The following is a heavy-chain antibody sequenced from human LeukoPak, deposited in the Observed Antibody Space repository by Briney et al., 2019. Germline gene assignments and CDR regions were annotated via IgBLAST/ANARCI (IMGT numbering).Heavy chain of an antibody. CDR1: GFTFSSYA. D-gene: IGHD1-26*01. CDR2: ISGSGGST. V-gene: IGHV3-23*01. CDR3: APGGAKGEGVKGPDY. J-gene: IGHJ4*02. Sequence: GGSLRLSCAASGFTFSSYAMNWVRQAPGKGLEWVSAISGSGGSTYYADSVKGRFTISRDNSENTLYLQMNSLRAEDTAVYYCAPGGAKGEGVKGPDYWGKGTLSPSPQ.